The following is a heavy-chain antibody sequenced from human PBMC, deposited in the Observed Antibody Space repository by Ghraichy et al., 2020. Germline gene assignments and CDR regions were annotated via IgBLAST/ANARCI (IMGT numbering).Heavy chain of an antibody. CDR3: ASQTGEYSRGWYY. Sequence: ASVKVSCKASGYTFTGYYLHWGRQAPGQGLEWMGWINPNSGGTNYAQKFQGRVTMTRDTSISTAYMELSRLTSDDTAVYYCASQTGEYSRGWYYWGQGTLVTVSS. V-gene: IGHV1-2*02. CDR2: INPNSGGT. CDR1: GYTFTGYY. J-gene: IGHJ4*02. D-gene: IGHD6-19*01.